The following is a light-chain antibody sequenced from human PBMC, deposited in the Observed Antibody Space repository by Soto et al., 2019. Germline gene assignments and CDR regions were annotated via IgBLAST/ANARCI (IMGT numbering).Light chain of an antibody. J-gene: IGKJ1*01. V-gene: IGKV3-15*01. CDR2: CAS. CDR3: QQYNNWPRT. CDR1: QSVTSN. Sequence: EIVLTQSPATLSVSPGERATLSCRASQSVTSNLAWYQQKPGQSPRFLMYCASTRATGIPDRFSGSGSGTEFTLTISSLQSEDFAVYYCQQYNNWPRTFGQGTKVEVK.